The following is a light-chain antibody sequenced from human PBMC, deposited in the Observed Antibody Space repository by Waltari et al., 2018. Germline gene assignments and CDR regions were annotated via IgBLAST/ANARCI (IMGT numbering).Light chain of an antibody. Sequence: SYELTQPPSVSVSPGQTARITCSGDALPKQYAYWYQQKPGQAPVLVIYKDSERPSGCPERFSGSSAGTTVTLTISGVQAEDEADYYCQSADSSGTYTVFGGGTKLTVL. J-gene: IGLJ2*01. CDR2: KDS. V-gene: IGLV3-25*03. CDR3: QSADSSGTYTV. CDR1: ALPKQY.